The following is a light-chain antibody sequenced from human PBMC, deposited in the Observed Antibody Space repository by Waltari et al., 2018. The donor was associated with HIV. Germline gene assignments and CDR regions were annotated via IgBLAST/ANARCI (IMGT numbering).Light chain of an antibody. J-gene: IGLJ2*01. CDR1: ALPDQY. V-gene: IGLV3-25*03. CDR3: QSADISGSLGV. CDR2: KDD. Sequence: YELTQAPSVSVSPGQTARIICSGDALPDQYTHWYQQRPGQAPVLWMYKDDERPSGMPKRFSGSSSGARGTVTISGVQAEDEADYCCQSADISGSLGVFGGGTKLTVL.